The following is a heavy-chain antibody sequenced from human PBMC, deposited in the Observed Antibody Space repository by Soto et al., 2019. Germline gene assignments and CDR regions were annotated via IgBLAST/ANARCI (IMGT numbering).Heavy chain of an antibody. CDR2: INPATGAA. CDR1: GYPVTAYY. CDR3: ARGGGVGVAGSAAFDM. V-gene: IGHV1-2*02. Sequence: QLHLVQSGAVVKKPGASVTVSCSASGYPVTAYYMHWVRQAPGRGLEWVGGINPATGAAKYTQTFQGRVPLPRDTSTSTVFMELSGLTSEDTAVFYCARGGGVGVAGSAAFDMWGQGTLVTVSS. D-gene: IGHD3-3*01. J-gene: IGHJ3*02.